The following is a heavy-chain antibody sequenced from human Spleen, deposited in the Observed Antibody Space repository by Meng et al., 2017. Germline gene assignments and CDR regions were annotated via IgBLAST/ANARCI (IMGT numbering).Heavy chain of an antibody. CDR2: IYPGDSDT. Sequence: GESLKISCTGSGYSFTSYWIGWVRQMPGKGLEWMGSIYPGDSDTRYSPSFQGQVTISADEAISTACLQWSSLKASDTAIYYCARRVIAAAAYYFDYWGQGALVTVSS. CDR1: GYSFTSYW. D-gene: IGHD6-13*01. J-gene: IGHJ4*02. V-gene: IGHV5-51*01. CDR3: ARRVIAAAAYYFDY.